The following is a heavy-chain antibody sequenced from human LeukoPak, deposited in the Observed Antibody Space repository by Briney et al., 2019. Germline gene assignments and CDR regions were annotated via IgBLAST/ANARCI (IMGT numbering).Heavy chain of an antibody. CDR3: ARGQRTFDP. CDR1: GGSISSYY. V-gene: IGHV4-59*01. J-gene: IGHJ5*02. Sequence: KPSETLSLTCTVSGGSISSYYWSWIRQPPGKGLEWIGYIYYSGSTNYNPSLKSRVTISVDTSKNQFSLKLSSVTAADTAVYYCARGQRTFDPWGQGTLVTVSS. CDR2: IYYSGST.